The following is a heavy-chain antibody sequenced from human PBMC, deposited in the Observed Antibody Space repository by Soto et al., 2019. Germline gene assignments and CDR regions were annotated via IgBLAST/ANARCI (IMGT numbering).Heavy chain of an antibody. V-gene: IGHV3-30*18. J-gene: IGHJ6*02. CDR3: AKDVGQQLVLNYGMDV. D-gene: IGHD6-13*01. CDR1: GFTFRSFG. CDR2: VSYDGNHK. Sequence: QVQLVESGGGVIQPETSLSLSCGSSGFTFRSFGMYWVRQAPGKGLEWVAVVSYDGNHKYYADSVKGRFTVSRDNAKNMLYLQMNSLRGEDTAVYYCAKDVGQQLVLNYGMDVWGQGTTVTVSS.